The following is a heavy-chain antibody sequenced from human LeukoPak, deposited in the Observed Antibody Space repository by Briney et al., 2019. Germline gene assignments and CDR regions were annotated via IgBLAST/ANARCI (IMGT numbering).Heavy chain of an antibody. CDR3: ARRRRYDSSGYYDWFDP. CDR2: IYPSDSDT. V-gene: IGHV5-51*01. J-gene: IGHJ5*02. D-gene: IGHD3-22*01. CDR1: GYSFTSYW. Sequence: GESLKISCKGSGYSFTSYWIGWVRQMPGKGLEWMGIIYPSDSDTRYSPTFQGQVTISADKSISTAYLQWSSLKASDTAMYYCARRRRYDSSGYYDWFDPWGQGTLVTVSS.